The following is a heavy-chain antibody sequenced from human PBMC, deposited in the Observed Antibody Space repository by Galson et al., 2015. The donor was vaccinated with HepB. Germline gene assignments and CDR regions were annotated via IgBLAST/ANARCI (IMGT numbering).Heavy chain of an antibody. V-gene: IGHV1-24*01. CDR2: FDPEDGET. J-gene: IGHJ3*02. CDR3: ATPYCSGTSCYTKGVHDGLDI. D-gene: IGHD2-2*02. CDR1: GYTVTELS. Sequence: SVKVSCKVFGYTVTELSMNWVRQPPGKGLEWMGGFDPEDGETIYAQKFQGRVTMTEDTSTDTVYMELSSLRSEDTAVYYCATPYCSGTSCYTKGVHDGLDIWGQGTMVTVSS.